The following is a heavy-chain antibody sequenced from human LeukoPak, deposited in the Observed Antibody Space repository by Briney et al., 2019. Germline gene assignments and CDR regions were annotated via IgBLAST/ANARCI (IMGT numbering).Heavy chain of an antibody. V-gene: IGHV4-59*10. CDR1: GGSFSGYY. CDR3: ASGALAAAVY. J-gene: IGHJ4*02. CDR2: IYTSGST. D-gene: IGHD6-13*01. Sequence: SETLSLTCAVYGGSFSGYYWSWIRQPAGKGLEWIGRIYTSGSTNYNPSLKSRVTISVDTSKNQFSLKLSSVTAADTAVYYCASGALAAAVYWGQGTLVTVSS.